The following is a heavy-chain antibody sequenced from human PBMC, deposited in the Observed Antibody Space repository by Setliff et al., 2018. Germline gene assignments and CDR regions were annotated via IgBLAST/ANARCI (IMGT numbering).Heavy chain of an antibody. CDR3: ARVGAVNYDFDS. CDR2: IYHSGST. CDR1: SYSISTNYY. D-gene: IGHD3-10*01. J-gene: IGHJ4*02. V-gene: IGHV4-38-2*01. Sequence: ETLSLTCAVSSYSISTNYYWGWIRQPPGKGLEWIGSIYHSGSTYYNPSLKSRVTISVDTSKNQFSLKLTSVTAADTAVYYCARVGAVNYDFDSWGQGTLVTVLL.